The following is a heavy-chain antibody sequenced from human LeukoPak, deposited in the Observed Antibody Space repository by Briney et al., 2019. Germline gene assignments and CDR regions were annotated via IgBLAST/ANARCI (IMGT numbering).Heavy chain of an antibody. CDR1: GFTVSSNY. CDR3: ARDPEVGAYFDY. V-gene: IGHV3-66*01. Sequence: GGSLRLSCAASGFTVSSNYMSWVRQAPGKGLEWVSVIYSGGSRYYADSVKGRFTISRDNAKNSLYLQMNSLRAEDTAVYYCARDPEVGAYFDYWGQGTLVTVSS. D-gene: IGHD1-26*01. CDR2: IYSGGSR. J-gene: IGHJ4*02.